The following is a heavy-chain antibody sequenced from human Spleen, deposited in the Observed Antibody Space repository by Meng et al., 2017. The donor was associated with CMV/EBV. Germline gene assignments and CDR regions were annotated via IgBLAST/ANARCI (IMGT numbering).Heavy chain of an antibody. V-gene: IGHV3-30*02. CDR1: GFSFSSYG. J-gene: IGHJ4*02. Sequence: GESLKISCVVSGFSFSSYGMHWVRQAPGKGLEWVAFMRYDGSDKFYADSVKGRFTISRDNAKNSLFLQMNSLTAEDTAVYYCARELDSTSAYYFDYWGQGTLVTVSS. CDR3: ARELDSTSAYYFDY. CDR2: MRYDGSDK. D-gene: IGHD2-2*01.